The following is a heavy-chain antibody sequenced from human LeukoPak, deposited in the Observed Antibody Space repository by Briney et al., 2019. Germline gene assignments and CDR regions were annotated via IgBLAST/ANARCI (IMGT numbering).Heavy chain of an antibody. CDR3: ARGMPVGGTKIGFDY. CDR2: INPNSGVT. CDR1: GYTFTAYF. Sequence: ASVKVSCKASGYTFTAYFMHWVRQAPGQGLEWMRWINPNSGVTNSAQKFQGRVTMTRDTSIRTVYMEVSTVRSDDTAVYYCARGMPVGGTKIGFDYWGQGTLVTVSS. D-gene: IGHD6-19*01. J-gene: IGHJ4*02. V-gene: IGHV1-2*02.